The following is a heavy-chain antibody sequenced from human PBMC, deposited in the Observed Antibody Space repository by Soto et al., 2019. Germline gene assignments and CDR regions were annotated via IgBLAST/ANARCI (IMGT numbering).Heavy chain of an antibody. CDR3: AAEIVVVPRPYNYYDMDV. J-gene: IGHJ6*02. CDR2: IVVGSAYT. Sequence: QMQRVQSGPEVKKPGTSVKVSCKTSGFTFTSSAVQWVRQARGQRLEWIGWIVVGSAYTNYAEKFQNRVTITRDMSTSTAYMELTSLRSDDTAVYYCAAEIVVVPRPYNYYDMDVWGQGTAVTVS. D-gene: IGHD2-2*01. CDR1: GFTFTSSA. V-gene: IGHV1-58*01.